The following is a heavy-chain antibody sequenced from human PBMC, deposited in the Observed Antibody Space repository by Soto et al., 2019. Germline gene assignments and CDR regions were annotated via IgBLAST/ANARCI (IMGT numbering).Heavy chain of an antibody. CDR1: GGSISSGGFF. CDR2: IYFSGSP. J-gene: IGHJ4*02. Sequence: TLSPTCTFSGGSISSGGFFWSRVRQHPGKGPEWVGYIYFSGSPYYNPSPKSPVTISVETSKNQSSLKLSSVTAADTAVYYCASTSYYYDSSGYAYFDYWGQGTLVSVSS. CDR3: ASTSYYYDSSGYAYFDY. D-gene: IGHD3-22*01. V-gene: IGHV4-31*01.